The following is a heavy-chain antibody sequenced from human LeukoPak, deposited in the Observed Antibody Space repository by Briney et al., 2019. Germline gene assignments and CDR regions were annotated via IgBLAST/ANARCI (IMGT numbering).Heavy chain of an antibody. CDR1: GYSFTIYW. Sequence: GESLKISCKGSGYSFTIYWIGWVRQMPGKGLEWMGIIYPGDSDTRYSPSFQGQVTILADKSFSTAYLQWSSLKASDTAIYYCARQSGYCGGGSCAIDYWGQGTLVTVSS. D-gene: IGHD2-15*01. J-gene: IGHJ4*02. CDR3: ARQSGYCGGGSCAIDY. CDR2: IYPGDSDT. V-gene: IGHV5-51*01.